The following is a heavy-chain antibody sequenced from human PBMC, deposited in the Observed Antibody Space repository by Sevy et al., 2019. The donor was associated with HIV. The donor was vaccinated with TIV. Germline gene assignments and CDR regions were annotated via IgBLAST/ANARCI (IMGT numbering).Heavy chain of an antibody. V-gene: IGHV4-30-4*01. CDR2: IYYSGST. D-gene: IGHD2-15*01. CDR1: GGSISSGDYY. Sequence: SETLSLTCTVSGGSISSGDYYWSWIRQPPGKGLEWIGYIYYSGSTYYHPSLKSRVTISIDTSKNQFSLKLSSVTAADTAVYYCASSNGGNPYFDYWGQGTLVTVSS. CDR3: ASSNGGNPYFDY. J-gene: IGHJ4*02.